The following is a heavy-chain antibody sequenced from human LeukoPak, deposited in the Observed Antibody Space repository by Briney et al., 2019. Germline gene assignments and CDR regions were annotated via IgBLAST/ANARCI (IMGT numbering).Heavy chain of an antibody. CDR2: INHSGST. J-gene: IGHJ4*02. Sequence: PSETLSLTCAVYGGSFSGYYWSWIRQPPGKGLEWIGEINHSGSTNYNPSLKSRVTISVDTSKNQFSLMLSSVTAADTAVYFCARLSGGACNWGQGTLVTVSS. CDR1: GGSFSGYY. CDR3: ARLSGGACN. V-gene: IGHV4-34*01. D-gene: IGHD2-21*02.